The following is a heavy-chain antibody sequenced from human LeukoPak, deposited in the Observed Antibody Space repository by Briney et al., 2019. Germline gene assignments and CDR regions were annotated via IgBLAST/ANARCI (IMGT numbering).Heavy chain of an antibody. J-gene: IGHJ3*02. V-gene: IGHV3-53*01. D-gene: IGHD1-1*01. Sequence: GGSLRLSCAASGFTVSSNYMTWFRQAPGKGLEWVSPLYSGGSTNFADSVKGRFSIPRDNSKNTLYLQMNSLRAEDTAVYYCARWTSFHSFDIWGQGTMVTVSS. CDR2: LYSGGST. CDR3: ARWTSFHSFDI. CDR1: GFTVSSNY.